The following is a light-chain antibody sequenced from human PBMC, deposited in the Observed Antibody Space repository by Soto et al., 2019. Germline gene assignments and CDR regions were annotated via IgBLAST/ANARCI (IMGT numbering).Light chain of an antibody. CDR1: QTVRGIY. J-gene: IGKJ1*01. V-gene: IGKV3-20*01. Sequence: EIVLTQSPATLSFSPVERATVSCRASQTVRGIYLAWYQQKPGQAPRLLIYGGSSRATGIPDRFSGSGSGTDFTLTISRLEPEDFAVYYCQQFGSAPEGTFGQGTKVDIK. CDR2: GGS. CDR3: QQFGSAPEGT.